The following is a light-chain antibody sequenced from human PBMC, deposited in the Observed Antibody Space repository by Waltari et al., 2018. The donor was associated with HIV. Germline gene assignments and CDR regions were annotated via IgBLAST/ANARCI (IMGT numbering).Light chain of an antibody. CDR1: SSNVGHNT. Sequence: QYVLTQPPSASGTPGQRVDISCSGRSSNVGHNTGNWYKQRPGTAAQLLFYSYNQRPSGVPDRFSGSKSGTSASLAISGLQSEDEADYYCASWDDSLNGYVFGTGTKVTVL. CDR3: ASWDDSLNGYV. J-gene: IGLJ1*01. CDR2: SYN. V-gene: IGLV1-44*01.